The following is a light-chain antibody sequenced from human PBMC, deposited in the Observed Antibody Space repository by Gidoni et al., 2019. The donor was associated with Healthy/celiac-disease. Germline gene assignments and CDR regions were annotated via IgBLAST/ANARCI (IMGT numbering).Light chain of an antibody. Sequence: EIVLTQSPATLSLSPGARATLSCRASPSVSSYLAWYQQNPGQAPRLLIYYASNRATGIPARFSGSGSGTDFTLTISSLEPEDFAVYYCQQRSNWPPYTFGQGTKLEIK. CDR3: QQRSNWPPYT. J-gene: IGKJ2*01. CDR2: YAS. V-gene: IGKV3-11*01. CDR1: PSVSSY.